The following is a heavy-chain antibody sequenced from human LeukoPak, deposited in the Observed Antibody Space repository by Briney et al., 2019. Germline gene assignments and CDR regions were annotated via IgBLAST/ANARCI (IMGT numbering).Heavy chain of an antibody. Sequence: PGGSLRLSCAASEFTFRSYAMHWVRQAPDKGLEWVALISYDGRNKDYADSVKGRFTISRDNPKNSLYLQMNSLRGEDTAVYYCARGMDYDILARPPEYWGQGTLVTASS. J-gene: IGHJ4*02. CDR2: ISYDGRNK. CDR3: ARGMDYDILARPPEY. V-gene: IGHV3-30*04. CDR1: EFTFRSYA. D-gene: IGHD3-9*01.